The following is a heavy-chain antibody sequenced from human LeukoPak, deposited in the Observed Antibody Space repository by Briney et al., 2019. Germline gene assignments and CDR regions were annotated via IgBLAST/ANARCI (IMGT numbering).Heavy chain of an antibody. CDR3: ARLDYSGSFYFDY. CDR1: GFTVSSNY. D-gene: IGHD1-26*01. Sequence: PGGSLRLSCAASGFTVSSNYMSWVRRAPGKGLEWVSVIYSGGSTYYADSVKGRFTISRDNSKNTLYLQMNSLRAEDTAVYYCARLDYSGSFYFDYWGQGTLVTVSS. CDR2: IYSGGST. V-gene: IGHV3-53*01. J-gene: IGHJ4*02.